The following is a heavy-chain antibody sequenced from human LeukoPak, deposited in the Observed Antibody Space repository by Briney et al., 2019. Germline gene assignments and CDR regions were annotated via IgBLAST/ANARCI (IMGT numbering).Heavy chain of an antibody. J-gene: IGHJ4*02. CDR2: INPNSGGT. D-gene: IGHD6-19*01. CDR1: GYTLTGYY. CDR3: AREGGSSGWDYEELNY. V-gene: IGHV1-2*02. Sequence: ASVKVSCKASGYTLTGYYMHWVRQAPGQGLEWMGWINPNSGGTNYAQKFQGRVTMTRDTSISTAYMELSRLRSDDTAVYYCAREGGSSGWDYEELNYWGQGTLVTVSP.